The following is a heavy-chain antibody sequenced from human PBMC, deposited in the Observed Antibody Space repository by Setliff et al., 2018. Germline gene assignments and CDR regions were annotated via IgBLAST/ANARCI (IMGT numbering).Heavy chain of an antibody. CDR3: AREAPGYAFDI. D-gene: IGHD1-1*01. CDR1: GGSISSGDYY. J-gene: IGHJ3*02. CDR2: IYYSGST. V-gene: IGHV4-30-4*08. Sequence: SETLSLTCTVSGGSISSGDYYWSWIRQPPGKGLEWIGYIYYSGSTYYNPSLKSRVTISVDASKNQFSLKLSSVTAADTAVYYCAREAPGYAFDIWGQGTMVTASS.